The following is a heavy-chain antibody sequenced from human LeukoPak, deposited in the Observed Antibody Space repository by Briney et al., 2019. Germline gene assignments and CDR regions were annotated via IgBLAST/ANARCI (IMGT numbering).Heavy chain of an antibody. Sequence: GASVKVSCKASGYTFTDYYMHWVQQAPGKGLEWMGRVDPEDGETIYAEKFQGRVTITADTSTDTAYMELSSLRSEDTAVYYCATSLGGSFIANWGQGTLVTVSS. V-gene: IGHV1-69-2*01. CDR3: ATSLGGSFIAN. CDR1: GYTFTDYY. J-gene: IGHJ4*02. D-gene: IGHD1-26*01. CDR2: VDPEDGET.